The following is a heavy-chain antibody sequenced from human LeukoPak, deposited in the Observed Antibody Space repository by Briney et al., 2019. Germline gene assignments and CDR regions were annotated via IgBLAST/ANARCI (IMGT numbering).Heavy chain of an antibody. CDR2: TYHGGST. CDR1: GASISSSHW. Sequence: SETLSLTCTVSGASISSSHWWSWVRQPPRKGLEWIGETYHGGSTNCNPSLKGRVTISVDRSNNQFSLRLTSVTAADTAVYYCARGEEHGSGTVHFDYWGQGTLVTVSS. J-gene: IGHJ4*02. D-gene: IGHD3-10*01. CDR3: ARGEEHGSGTVHFDY. V-gene: IGHV4-4*02.